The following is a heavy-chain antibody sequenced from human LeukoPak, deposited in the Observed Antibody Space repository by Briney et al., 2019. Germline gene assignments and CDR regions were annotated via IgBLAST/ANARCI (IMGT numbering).Heavy chain of an antibody. CDR1: GYTFTSYG. Sequence: ASVKVSCKASGYTFTSYGISWVRQAPGQGLEWMAWISAYNGNTNYAQKLQGRVTMTTDTSMSTAYMELRSLRSDDTAVYYCARGGYCSSTSCYPILIFDYWGQGTLVTVSS. CDR3: ARGGYCSSTSCYPILIFDY. J-gene: IGHJ4*02. D-gene: IGHD2-2*01. CDR2: ISAYNGNT. V-gene: IGHV1-18*01.